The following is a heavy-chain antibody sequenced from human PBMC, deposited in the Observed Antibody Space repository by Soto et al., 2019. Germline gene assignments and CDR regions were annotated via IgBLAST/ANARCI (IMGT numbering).Heavy chain of an antibody. CDR2: IYYSGST. CDR3: ARGRGSGGVIATVFDY. Sequence: SETLSLTCTVSGGSISSYYLSWIRQPPGKGLEWIGYIYYSGSTNYNPSLKSRVTISVDTSKNQFSLKLSSVTAADTAVYYCARGRGSGGVIATVFDYWGQGTLVTVSS. CDR1: GGSISSYY. J-gene: IGHJ4*02. D-gene: IGHD3-16*02. V-gene: IGHV4-59*01.